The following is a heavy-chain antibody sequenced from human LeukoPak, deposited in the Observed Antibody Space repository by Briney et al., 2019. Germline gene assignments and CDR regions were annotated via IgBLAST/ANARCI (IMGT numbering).Heavy chain of an antibody. Sequence: SETLSLTCGVYGGSFSGYYWHWIRQPPGMGLEWIGEINHRGGTGYNPSLKSRVTMSVDTSKNVFSLKLTSVTAAATAGYYCXXXXYYDSSAAIDYWGQGILVTVSS. CDR2: INHRGGT. J-gene: IGHJ4*02. D-gene: IGHD3-22*01. CDR1: GGSFSGYY. V-gene: IGHV4-34*01. CDR3: XXXXYYDSSAAIDY.